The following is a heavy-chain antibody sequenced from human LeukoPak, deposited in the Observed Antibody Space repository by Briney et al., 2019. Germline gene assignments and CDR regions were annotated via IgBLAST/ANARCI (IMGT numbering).Heavy chain of an antibody. Sequence: GGSLRLSCAASGFTFSSHLMHWVRQAPGKGLVWVSRISSDGTYTNYADSVRGRFTISRDNAKNTLYLQMNSLRAEDTAVYYRARGPGSRGGYYVGDFWGQGTLVTGSS. V-gene: IGHV3-74*01. CDR2: ISSDGTYT. CDR1: GFTFSSHL. D-gene: IGHD3-16*01. J-gene: IGHJ4*01. CDR3: ARGPGSRGGYYVGDF.